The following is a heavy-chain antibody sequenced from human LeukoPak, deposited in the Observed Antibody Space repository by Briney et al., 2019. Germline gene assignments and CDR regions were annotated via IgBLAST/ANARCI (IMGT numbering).Heavy chain of an antibody. Sequence: PGGSLRLSCAASGFTFSSYSMSWVRQAPGKGLEWVSSITTSSTYISYADSVKGRFTVSRDNAKNSLYLQMNTLRADDTAVYYCARDTTRWFSPSDHWGQGTLVTVSS. D-gene: IGHD2-15*01. J-gene: IGHJ4*02. CDR2: ITTSSTYI. V-gene: IGHV3-21*01. CDR3: ARDTTRWFSPSDH. CDR1: GFTFSSYS.